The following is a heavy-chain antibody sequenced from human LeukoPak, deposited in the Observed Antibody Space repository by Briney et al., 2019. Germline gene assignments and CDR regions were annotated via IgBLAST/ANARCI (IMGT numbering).Heavy chain of an antibody. CDR2: INNDGSST. Sequence: PGGSLRLSCAASGFTFSSYWMYWVRQAPGKGLVWVSRINNDGSSTIYADSVKGRSTISRDNAKNTLYLQMNSLRDDDTAVYYCVRDNGGEHLWGQGTLVTVSS. CDR1: GFTFSSYW. V-gene: IGHV3-74*01. CDR3: VRDNGGEHL. J-gene: IGHJ4*02. D-gene: IGHD3-16*01.